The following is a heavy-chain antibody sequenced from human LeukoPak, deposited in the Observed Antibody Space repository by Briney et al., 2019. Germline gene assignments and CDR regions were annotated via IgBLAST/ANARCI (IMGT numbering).Heavy chain of an antibody. J-gene: IGHJ4*02. CDR3: ARDGRIQPFDY. CDR2: IWYDGSNE. D-gene: IGHD5-18*01. CDR1: GFTFSSYG. V-gene: IGHV3-33*01. Sequence: PGRSLRLSCAASGFTFSSYGMHWVRQAPGKGLEWVAVIWYDGSNEYYADSVKGRFTISRDNSRNTLYLQMNSLRAEDTAVYYCARDGRIQPFDYWGQGTLVTVSS.